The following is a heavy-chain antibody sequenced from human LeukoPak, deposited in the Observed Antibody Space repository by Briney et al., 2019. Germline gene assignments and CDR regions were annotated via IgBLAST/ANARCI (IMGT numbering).Heavy chain of an antibody. CDR2: IYYSGST. V-gene: IGHV4-39*07. Sequence: SETLSLTCTVSGGSISSSSYYWGWIRQPPGKGLEWIGSIYYSGSTYYNPSLKSRVTISVDTSKNQFSLKLSSVTAADTAVYYCASAYCSGGSCQPDAFDIWGQGTMVTVSS. D-gene: IGHD2-15*01. J-gene: IGHJ3*02. CDR3: ASAYCSGGSCQPDAFDI. CDR1: GGSISSSSYY.